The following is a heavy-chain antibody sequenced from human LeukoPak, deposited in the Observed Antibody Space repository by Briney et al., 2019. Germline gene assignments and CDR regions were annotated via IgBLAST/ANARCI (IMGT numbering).Heavy chain of an antibody. V-gene: IGHV3-23*01. J-gene: IGHJ4*02. CDR2: ITGSDGTS. CDR3: AKWGDYDILTGYYVPNY. CDR1: GFTFTNYA. D-gene: IGHD3-9*01. Sequence: GGSLRLSCVASGFTFTNYAMSWVRQAPGKGLEWVSAITGSDGTSHYADSVKGRFTISRDNSKNTLYLQVNSLRAEDTAVYYCAKWGDYDILTGYYVPNYWGQGTLVTVSS.